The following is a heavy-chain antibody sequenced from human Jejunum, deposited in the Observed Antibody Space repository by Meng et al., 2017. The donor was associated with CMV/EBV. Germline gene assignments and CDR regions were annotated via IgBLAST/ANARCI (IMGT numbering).Heavy chain of an antibody. Sequence: NWVRQAPGQGLEWMGWMNPNNGNTGYAQKFQGRFTMTWNTSISTAYMELSSLRSEDTAIYYCASHQQFCSGGSCYSLGYYYGMDVWGQGTTVTVSS. V-gene: IGHV1-8*01. J-gene: IGHJ6*02. CDR3: ASHQQFCSGGSCYSLGYYYGMDV. D-gene: IGHD2-15*01. CDR2: MNPNNGNT.